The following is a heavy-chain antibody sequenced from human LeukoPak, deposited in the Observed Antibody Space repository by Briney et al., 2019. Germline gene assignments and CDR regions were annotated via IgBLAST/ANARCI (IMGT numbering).Heavy chain of an antibody. CDR3: AFSGGNSGNDYYYYYGMDV. CDR2: IIPIFGTA. J-gene: IGHJ6*02. CDR1: GGTFSSYA. D-gene: IGHD4-23*01. Sequence: ASVKVPCKASGGTFSSYAISWVRQAPGQGLEWMGGIIPIFGTANYAQKFQGRVTITADESTSTAYMELSSLRSGDTAVYYCAFSGGNSGNDYYYYYGMDVWGQGTTVTVSS. V-gene: IGHV1-69*13.